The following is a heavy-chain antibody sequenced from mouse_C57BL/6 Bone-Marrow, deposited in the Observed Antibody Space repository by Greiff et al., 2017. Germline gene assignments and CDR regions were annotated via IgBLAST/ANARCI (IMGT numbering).Heavy chain of an antibody. Sequence: EVKLMESGGGLVQPGGSLSLSCAASGFTFTDYYMSWVRQPPGKALEWLGFIRNKANAYTTEYSASVKGRFTISRDNSQSILYLQMNALRAEDSATYYCARFYYSNYDYAMDYWGQGTSVTVSS. J-gene: IGHJ4*01. CDR2: IRNKANAYTT. V-gene: IGHV7-3*01. CDR1: GFTFTDYY. CDR3: ARFYYSNYDYAMDY. D-gene: IGHD2-5*01.